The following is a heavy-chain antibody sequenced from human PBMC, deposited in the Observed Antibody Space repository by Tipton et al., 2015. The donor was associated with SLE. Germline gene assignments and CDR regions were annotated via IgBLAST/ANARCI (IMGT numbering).Heavy chain of an antibody. J-gene: IGHJ4*02. Sequence: SLRLSCLGSGFTFSSYAINWVRPAPGIGVEWVSVISGGGDSKTYADSVKGRFTISRDNAKNSLYLQMNSLRAEDTAVYFCARTYSSSYYGAYFDFWGQGTLVTVSP. CDR3: ARTYSSSYYGAYFDF. CDR1: GFTFSSYA. V-gene: IGHV3-23*01. CDR2: ISGGGDSK. D-gene: IGHD6-13*01.